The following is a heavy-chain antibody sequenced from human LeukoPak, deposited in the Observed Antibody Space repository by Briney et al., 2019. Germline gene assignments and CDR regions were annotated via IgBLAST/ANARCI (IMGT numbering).Heavy chain of an antibody. CDR1: GGSISSYY. D-gene: IGHD3-22*01. CDR2: IYYSGST. J-gene: IGHJ5*02. V-gene: IGHV4-59*01. CDR3: ARATAPPSDCYDSSGIPLWFDP. Sequence: TSETLSLTCTVSGGSISSYYWSWIRQPPGKGLEWIGYIYYSGSTNYNPSLKSRVTISVDTSKNQFSLKLSSVTAADTAVYYCARATAPPSDCYDSSGIPLWFDPWGQGTLVTVSS.